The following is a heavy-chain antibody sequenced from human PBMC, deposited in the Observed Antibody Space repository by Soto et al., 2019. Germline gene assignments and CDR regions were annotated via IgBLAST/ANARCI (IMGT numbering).Heavy chain of an antibody. Sequence: EVQLVESGGGLVKPGGSLRLSCAASGFTFSSCSMNWVRQAPGKGLECVSSISSNSTYRYYADSVKGRFTISRDNAKTSLYLQMNSLRAADTAVYHCASPRNRNPRLGMDVWGQGTTLTVSS. V-gene: IGHV3-21*01. J-gene: IGHJ6*02. D-gene: IGHD1-1*01. CDR2: ISSNSTYR. CDR1: GFTFSSCS. CDR3: ASPRNRNPRLGMDV.